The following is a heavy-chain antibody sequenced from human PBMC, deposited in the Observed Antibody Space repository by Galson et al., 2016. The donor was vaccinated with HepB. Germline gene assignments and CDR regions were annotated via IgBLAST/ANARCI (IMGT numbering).Heavy chain of an antibody. J-gene: IGHJ3*01. CDR2: IYPGGDSQN. D-gene: IGHD4-23*01. CDR3: ARHLSGGNSVGGAFDV. Sequence: SGAEVKKPGDSLKISCEGSGYRFNSYWIAWVRQMPGKGLEWMGMIYPGGDSQNKYSPSFQGQVTISGDTSVSTVYLQWGSLKASDRAIYYCARHLSGGNSVGGAFDVWGQGTMVTVSA. CDR1: GYRFNSYW. V-gene: IGHV5-51*01.